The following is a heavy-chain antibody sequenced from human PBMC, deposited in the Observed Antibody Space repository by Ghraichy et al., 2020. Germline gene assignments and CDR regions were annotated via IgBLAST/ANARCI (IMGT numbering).Heavy chain of an antibody. J-gene: IGHJ4*02. Sequence: GGSLTLSCAASGFTFSSHWMSWVRQAPGKGLEWVANINRDGNDKYYMGSVRGRFTISRDNAKNSLYLQMNSLRAEDTAVYHCATNSAWNYGYWGQGTRVTVSS. CDR3: ATNSAWNYGY. CDR2: INRDGNDK. D-gene: IGHD1-7*01. CDR1: GFTFSSHW. V-gene: IGHV3-7*01.